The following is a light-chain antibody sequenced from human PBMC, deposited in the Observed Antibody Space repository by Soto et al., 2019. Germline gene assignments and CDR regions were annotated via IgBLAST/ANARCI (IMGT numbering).Light chain of an antibody. CDR3: SSYGSTSTRYV. V-gene: IGLV2-14*01. J-gene: IGLJ1*01. CDR2: EVS. Sequence: QSALTQPASVSGSPGQSITISCTGTSSDVGGYNYVSWYQQHPGKAPKLMIYEVSNRPSGVSSRFSGYKSANTASLTISGLQAEDEADYFCSSYGSTSTRYVFGTGTKLTVL. CDR1: SSDVGGYNY.